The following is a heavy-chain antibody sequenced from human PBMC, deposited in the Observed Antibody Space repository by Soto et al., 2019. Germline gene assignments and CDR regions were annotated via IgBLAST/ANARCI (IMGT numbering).Heavy chain of an antibody. CDR3: ARGPVDYYYMDV. Sequence: ASVKVSCKASGYTFTSYDINWVRQATGQGLEWMGWMNPNSGNTGYAQKFQGRVTMTRNTSISTAYMELSSLRSEDTAVYYCARGPVDYYYMDVWGKGTTVTVSS. V-gene: IGHV1-8*01. CDR2: MNPNSGNT. J-gene: IGHJ6*03. CDR1: GYTFTSYD.